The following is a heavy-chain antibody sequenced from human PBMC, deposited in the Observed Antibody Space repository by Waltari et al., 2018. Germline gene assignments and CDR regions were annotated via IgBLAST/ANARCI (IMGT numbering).Heavy chain of an antibody. D-gene: IGHD6-19*01. Sequence: QVQLQKSGPGLVKPSQTLSLTCAISGDSVASNSAAWNWIRQSPSRGLEWLGRTYYRSKWYNDYEVSVKSRITINPDTSKNQFSLQLNSVTPEDTAVYYCARSTGYSSGWYLPYGMDVWGQGTTVTVSS. V-gene: IGHV6-1*01. J-gene: IGHJ6*02. CDR3: ARSTGYSSGWYLPYGMDV. CDR2: TYYRSKWYN. CDR1: GDSVASNSAA.